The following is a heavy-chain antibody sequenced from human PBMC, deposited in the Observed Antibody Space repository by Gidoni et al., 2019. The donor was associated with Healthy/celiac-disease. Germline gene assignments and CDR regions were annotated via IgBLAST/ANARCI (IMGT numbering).Heavy chain of an antibody. J-gene: IGHJ4*02. CDR3: TTESIAAAGLDY. CDR2: IKSKTDGGTT. Sequence: EVQLVESGGGLVKPGGSLRLSCAASGFTFINAWMNWVRQAPGKGLEWVGRIKSKTDGGTTDYAAPVKGRFTISRDDSKNTLYLQMNSLKTEDTAVYYCTTESIAAAGLDYWGQGTLVTVSS. CDR1: GFTFINAW. D-gene: IGHD6-13*01. V-gene: IGHV3-15*07.